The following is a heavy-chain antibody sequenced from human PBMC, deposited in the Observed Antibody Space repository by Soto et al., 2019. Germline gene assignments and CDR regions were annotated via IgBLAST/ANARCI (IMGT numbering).Heavy chain of an antibody. CDR2: INHSGST. D-gene: IGHD3-9*01. V-gene: IGHV4-34*01. CDR3: AXEYYDILTGYPGSGMDV. Sequence: SETLSLTCAVYGGSFSCYYWSWIRQPPGKGLEWIGEINHSGSTNYDPSLKSRVTISVDTSKNQFSLKLSSVTAADTAVYYCAXEYYDILTGYPGSGMDVWGQGTTVTVSS. J-gene: IGHJ6*02. CDR1: GGSFSCYY.